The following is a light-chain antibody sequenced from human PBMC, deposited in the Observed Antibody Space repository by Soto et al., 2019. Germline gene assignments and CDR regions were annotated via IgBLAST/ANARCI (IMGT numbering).Light chain of an antibody. CDR2: GAF. V-gene: IGKV3-15*01. CDR3: QRYKNLPPLT. J-gene: IGKJ4*01. Sequence: EIVMTQSPATLSVSPGERATLSCRASQSVSYNLAWYQQKPGQGPRLLIYGAFTRATGIQARFSGSGSVTEFTLTVSVLQSEDFGVYCCQRYKNLPPLTFGGVTKVEIK. CDR1: QSVSYN.